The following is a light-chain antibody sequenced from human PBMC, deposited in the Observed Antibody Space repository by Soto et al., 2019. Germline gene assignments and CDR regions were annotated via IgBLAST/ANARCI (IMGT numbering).Light chain of an antibody. CDR2: SNN. CDR1: SSHIGSNT. Sequence: QSALTQPPSASGTPGRRVIISCSGSSSHIGSNTVNWYQQLPGTAPKLLIYSNNQRPSGVPDRFSGSKSGTSASLAISGLQSEDEADYYCAAWDDSLNGRYVLGTGTKVTVL. J-gene: IGLJ1*01. CDR3: AAWDDSLNGRYV. V-gene: IGLV1-44*01.